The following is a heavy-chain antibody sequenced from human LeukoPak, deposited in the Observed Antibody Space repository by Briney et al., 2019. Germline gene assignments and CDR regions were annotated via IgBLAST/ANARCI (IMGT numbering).Heavy chain of an antibody. Sequence: SETLSLTYAVYGGSFSGYYWSWIRQPPGKGLEWIGEINHSGSTNYNPSLKSRVTISVDTSKNQFSLKLSSVTAADTAVYYCARLGDYGDYGCVYWGQGTLVTVSS. CDR3: ARLGDYGDYGCVY. V-gene: IGHV4-34*01. D-gene: IGHD4-17*01. J-gene: IGHJ4*02. CDR1: GGSFSGYY. CDR2: INHSGST.